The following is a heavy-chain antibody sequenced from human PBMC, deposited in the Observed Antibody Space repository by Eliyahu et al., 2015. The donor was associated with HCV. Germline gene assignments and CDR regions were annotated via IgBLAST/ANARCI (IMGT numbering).Heavy chain of an antibody. V-gene: IGHV4-38-2*02. CDR2: LSYSGNT. CDR3: ARGFLEWLSGAFDV. CDR1: GYSISSGYY. J-gene: IGHJ3*01. Sequence: QVQLQESGPGLVKPSETLSLTCXVSGYSISSGYYWGWIRQSPGKGLEWIGSLSYSGNTYYNPSLKSRVTISLDTSRNHFSLTVRSVTDADTAVYYCARGFLEWLSGAFDVWGQGTVVTVSS. D-gene: IGHD3-3*01.